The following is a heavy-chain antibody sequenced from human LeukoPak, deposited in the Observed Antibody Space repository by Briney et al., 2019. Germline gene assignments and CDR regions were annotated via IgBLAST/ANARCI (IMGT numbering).Heavy chain of an antibody. J-gene: IGHJ4*02. V-gene: IGHV4-34*01. CDR2: INHSGST. D-gene: IGHD3-22*01. CDR1: GGSFSGYY. CDR3: AREGEYYDSSPMGY. Sequence: SSETLSLTCAVYGGSFSGYYWSWIRQPPGKGLEWIGEINHSGSTNYNPSLKSRVTISVDTSENQFSLKLSSVTAADTAVYYCAREGEYYDSSPMGYWGQGTLVTVSS.